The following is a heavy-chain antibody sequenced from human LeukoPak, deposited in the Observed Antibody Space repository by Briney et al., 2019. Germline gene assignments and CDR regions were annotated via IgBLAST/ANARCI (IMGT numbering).Heavy chain of an antibody. CDR1: GFTFDDYG. CDR3: ARAAVLMVYAVHFDY. V-gene: IGHV3-20*04. Sequence: GGSLRLSCAASGFTFDDYGMSWVRQAPGKGVEWVPGINWNGGSTVYADSVKGRFTISRDNAKNSLYLQMNSLRAEDTALYYCARAAVLMVYAVHFDYWGQGTLVTVSS. D-gene: IGHD2-8*01. J-gene: IGHJ4*02. CDR2: INWNGGST.